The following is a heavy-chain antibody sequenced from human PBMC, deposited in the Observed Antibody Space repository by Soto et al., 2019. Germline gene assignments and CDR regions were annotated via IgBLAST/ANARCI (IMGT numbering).Heavy chain of an antibody. CDR1: GFTFDDYG. CDR3: AREAATVTHYYYYMDV. D-gene: IGHD4-4*01. Sequence: EVQLVESGGGVVRPGGSLRLSCAASGFTFDDYGMSWVRQAPGKGLEWVSGINGNGGSTGYADSGKGRFTISRDNAKNSLYLQMNSLRAEDTALYHCAREAATVTHYYYYMDVWGKGTTVTVSS. J-gene: IGHJ6*03. V-gene: IGHV3-20*01. CDR2: INGNGGST.